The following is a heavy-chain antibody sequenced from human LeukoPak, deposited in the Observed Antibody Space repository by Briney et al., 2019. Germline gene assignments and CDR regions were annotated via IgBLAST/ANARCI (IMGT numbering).Heavy chain of an antibody. Sequence: GSLXLSCAASGFTFSNYGMHWVRQAPGKGLEGVALISFDGSQKYYADSVKGRFTISRDNSKSTVYLQMNSLRVEDAAVYYCSKDLTSDFGGDLDPWGQGTLVTVSS. V-gene: IGHV3-30*02. J-gene: IGHJ5*02. D-gene: IGHD3-10*01. CDR1: GFTFSNYG. CDR3: SKDLTSDFGGDLDP. CDR2: ISFDGSQK.